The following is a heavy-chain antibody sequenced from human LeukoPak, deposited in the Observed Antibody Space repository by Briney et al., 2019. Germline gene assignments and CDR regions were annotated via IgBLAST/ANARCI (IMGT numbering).Heavy chain of an antibody. CDR1: GGSISGYY. J-gene: IGHJ3*02. Sequence: PSETLSLTCTVSGGSISGYYWSWIRQPAGKGLEWIGRIYTSGSTNYNPSLKSRVTISVDTSNKQFSLKLSSVAAADTAVYYCARYCSGDTCYGMDAFDIWGQGTMVTVSS. CDR3: ARYCSGDTCYGMDAFDI. D-gene: IGHD2-15*01. CDR2: IYTSGST. V-gene: IGHV4-59*10.